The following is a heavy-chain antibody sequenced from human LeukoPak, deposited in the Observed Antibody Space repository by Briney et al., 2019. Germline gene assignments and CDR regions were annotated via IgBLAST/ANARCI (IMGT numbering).Heavy chain of an antibody. Sequence: SVKVSCKASGGTFSSYAISWVRQAPGQGLEWMGGIISIFGTANYAQKFQGRVTITADESTSTAYMELSSLRSEDTAVYYCARSITINTVTTGLDYWGQGTLVTVSS. CDR3: ARSITINTVTTGLDY. V-gene: IGHV1-69*13. CDR2: IISIFGTA. D-gene: IGHD4-17*01. J-gene: IGHJ4*02. CDR1: GGTFSSYA.